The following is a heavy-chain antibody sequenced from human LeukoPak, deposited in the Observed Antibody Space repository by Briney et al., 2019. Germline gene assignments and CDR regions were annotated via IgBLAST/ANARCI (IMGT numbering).Heavy chain of an antibody. CDR3: ASSVVVIAATTLDI. Sequence: GGSLRLSCAVSGFTLSSYNMNWVRQAPGKGLEWVSYIRNSGNTIYYADSVKGRFTISRDNARNSLYLQMNSLRAEDTAMYYCASSVVVIAATTLDIWGQGTMVTVSS. CDR1: GFTLSSYN. J-gene: IGHJ3*02. CDR2: IRNSGNTI. V-gene: IGHV3-48*04. D-gene: IGHD2-15*01.